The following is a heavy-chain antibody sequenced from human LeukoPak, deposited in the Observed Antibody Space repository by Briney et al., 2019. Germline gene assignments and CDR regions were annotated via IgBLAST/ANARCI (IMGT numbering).Heavy chain of an antibody. Sequence: PSETLSLTCSVAGESISRGSYYWSWIRQPPGKGLEWIGYIYYSGSTNYNPSLKSRVTISVDTSKNQFSLKLSSVTAADTAVYYCARGTLGDYWGQGTLVTVSS. CDR3: ARGTLGDY. CDR2: IYYSGST. D-gene: IGHD3-10*01. V-gene: IGHV4-61*01. J-gene: IGHJ4*02. CDR1: GESISRGSYY.